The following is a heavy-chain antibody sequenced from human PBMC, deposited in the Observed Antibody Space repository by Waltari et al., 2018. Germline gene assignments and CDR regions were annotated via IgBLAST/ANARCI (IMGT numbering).Heavy chain of an antibody. D-gene: IGHD6-19*01. Sequence: QVQLVESGGGVVQPGRSQRLSCAASGFAFDTHAMHWVHQAPGKGLEWVAMIWNDGSHEYYADSVKGRLTISRDNSKNTVYLQMSSLRGDDTAMYYCVTDPPYSGWSFAHWDQGTLVTVSS. J-gene: IGHJ4*02. V-gene: IGHV3-33*03. CDR1: GFAFDTHA. CDR2: IWNDGSHE. CDR3: VTDPPYSGWSFAH.